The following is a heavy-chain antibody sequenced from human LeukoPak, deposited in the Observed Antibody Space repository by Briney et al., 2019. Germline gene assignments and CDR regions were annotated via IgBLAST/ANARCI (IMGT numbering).Heavy chain of an antibody. CDR1: GGSISSYY. CDR2: IYYSGST. CDR3: ARSLVRYDFWSGDFDY. D-gene: IGHD3-3*01. J-gene: IGHJ4*02. V-gene: IGHV4-59*01. Sequence: SETLSLTCTVSGGSISSYYWSWVRQPPGKGLEWIGYIYYSGSTNYNPSLKSRVTISVDTSKNQFSLKLSSVTAADTAVYYCARSLVRYDFWSGDFDYWGQGTLVTVSS.